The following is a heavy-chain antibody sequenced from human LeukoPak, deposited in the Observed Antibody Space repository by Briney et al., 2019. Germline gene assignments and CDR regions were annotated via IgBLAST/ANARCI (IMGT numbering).Heavy chain of an antibody. J-gene: IGHJ4*02. Sequence: ASVKVSCKDSGGTFSIYAISCVRQAPGQGLEWMGRIIPIFGTANYAQTFQGRVTITTDESTSTAYMGLSSVGSADTGMCFCATEGGPHPVVAYFGYWGQGTLVTVSP. D-gene: IGHD2-15*01. CDR2: IIPIFGTA. CDR3: ATEGGPHPVVAYFGY. CDR1: GGTFSIYA. V-gene: IGHV1-69*05.